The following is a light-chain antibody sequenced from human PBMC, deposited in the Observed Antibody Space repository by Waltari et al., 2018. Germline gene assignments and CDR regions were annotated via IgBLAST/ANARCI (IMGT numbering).Light chain of an antibody. CDR3: CSYGGIDCLYV. J-gene: IGLJ1*01. CDR1: SRTVGHYNS. Sequence: QSALTQPRSVSGSPGQSVTISCTGTSRTVGHYNSVSWYQQHPGKAPKLMIFDVTTRPSGVPARFSASQSGNTASLTISGLQAEDEADYYCCSYGGIDCLYVFGSGTTVTVL. V-gene: IGLV2-11*01. CDR2: DVT.